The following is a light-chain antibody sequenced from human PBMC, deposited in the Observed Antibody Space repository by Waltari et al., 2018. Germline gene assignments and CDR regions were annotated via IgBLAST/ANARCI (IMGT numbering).Light chain of an antibody. CDR3: QQYNSYSLLS. V-gene: IGKV1-5*03. Sequence: DIQMTQSPSSLAASVGDRFNITCRASQSISNWLAWYQQKPGKAPKLLIYKASTLESGVPSRFSGRGSGTEFTLTISSLQPDDFATYYCQQYNSYSLLSFGGGTKVEIK. CDR2: KAS. J-gene: IGKJ4*01. CDR1: QSISNW.